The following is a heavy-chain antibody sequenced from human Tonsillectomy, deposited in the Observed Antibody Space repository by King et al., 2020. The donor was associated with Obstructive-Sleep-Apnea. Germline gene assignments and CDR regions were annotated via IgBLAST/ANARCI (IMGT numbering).Heavy chain of an antibody. V-gene: IGHV3-74*01. CDR3: AKTPYRYYGLDV. CDR2: INSEGSRP. CDR1: GFTFSIYL. J-gene: IGHJ6*02. Sequence: VQLVESGGVLVQPGGSLRLSFEASGFTFSIYLMFWVRQTPGKGLVGVLRINSEGSRPSHADSVKGRFTISRDNAKNTLYLQMNSLIAEDTAVYYCAKTPYRYYGLDVWGQGTTVTVSS. D-gene: IGHD3-16*02.